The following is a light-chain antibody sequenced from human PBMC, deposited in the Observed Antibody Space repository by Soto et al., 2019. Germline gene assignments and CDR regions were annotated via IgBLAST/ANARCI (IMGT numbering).Light chain of an antibody. Sequence: SLSASVGDTITITCRSSQSISRYLNWYQQRPGTAPKVLIFGANSLQSGVPSRFSGSGSGTDFTLTISSLQPEDFATYYCQQSYSSPPTFGQRSK. V-gene: IGKV1-39*01. CDR1: QSISRY. J-gene: IGKJ1*01. CDR2: GAN. CDR3: QQSYSSPPT.